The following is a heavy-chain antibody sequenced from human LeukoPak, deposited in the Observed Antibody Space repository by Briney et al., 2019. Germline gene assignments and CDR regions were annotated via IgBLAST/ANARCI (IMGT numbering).Heavy chain of an antibody. J-gene: IGHJ4*02. CDR2: FDSEDGET. V-gene: IGHV1-24*01. Sequence: ASVKVSCKVSGYTLTELSMHWVRQAPGKGLEWMGGFDSEDGETIYAQKFQGRVTMTEDTSTDTAYMELSSLRSEDTDVYYCFHWSVGGFLEWLGWGQGTLVTVSS. CDR3: FHWSVGGFLEWLG. D-gene: IGHD3-3*01. CDR1: GYTLTELS.